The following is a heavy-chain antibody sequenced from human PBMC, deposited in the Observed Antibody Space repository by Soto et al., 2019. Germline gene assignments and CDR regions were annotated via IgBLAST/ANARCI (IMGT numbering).Heavy chain of an antibody. J-gene: IGHJ4*01. V-gene: IGHV3-23*01. D-gene: IGHD6-19*01. Sequence: GGSLRLSGAASGFSFGNYAMSWVRQAPGKGLECVSCISGSGGSTHNTDSVKGRFTISRDHPKKTLFLQMNSLSVEDTAVYYCAKDSRGGAGSGWSHESWGRGXLVIFPS. CDR2: ISGSGGST. CDR3: AKDSRGGAGSGWSHES. CDR1: GFSFGNYA.